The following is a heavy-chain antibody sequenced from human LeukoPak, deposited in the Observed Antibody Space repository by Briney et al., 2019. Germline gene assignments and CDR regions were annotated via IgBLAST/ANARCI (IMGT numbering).Heavy chain of an antibody. J-gene: IGHJ4*02. Sequence: PGGSLRLSCAASGFTFSSYWMNWARQAPGKGLEWVASINHNGNVNYYVDSVKGRFTISRDNAKNSLYLQMNSLRAEDTALYYCAKDMVGDYYDSSGFDYWGQGTLVTVSS. CDR1: GFTFSSYW. V-gene: IGHV3-7*03. CDR3: AKDMVGDYYDSSGFDY. CDR2: INHNGNVN. D-gene: IGHD3-22*01.